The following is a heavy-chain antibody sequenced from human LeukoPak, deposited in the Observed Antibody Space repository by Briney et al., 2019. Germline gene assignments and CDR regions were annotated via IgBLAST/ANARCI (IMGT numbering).Heavy chain of an antibody. CDR2: IYYSGST. D-gene: IGHD4-17*01. V-gene: IGHV4-39*07. Sequence: SETLSLTCTVSGGSISSSSYYWGWIRQPPGKGLEWIGSIYYSGSTYYNPSPKSRVTISVDTSKNQFSLKLNSVTAADTAVYYCARVPLDGDRYFPVLDYWGQGTLVTVSS. CDR1: GGSISSSSYY. CDR3: ARVPLDGDRYFPVLDY. J-gene: IGHJ4*02.